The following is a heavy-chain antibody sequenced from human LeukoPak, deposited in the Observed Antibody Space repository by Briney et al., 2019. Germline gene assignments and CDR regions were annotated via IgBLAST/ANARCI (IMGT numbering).Heavy chain of an antibody. D-gene: IGHD2-15*01. CDR1: GGTFSSYA. J-gene: IGHJ4*02. CDR2: IIPIFGTA. V-gene: IGHV1-69*13. Sequence: GASVKVSCKASGGTFSSYAVSWVRLTPGQGLEWMGGIIPIFGTANYAQKFQGRVTITADESTSTAYMELSSLRSEDTAVYYCARGGRSGYCSGGSCDDIDYWGQGTLVTVSS. CDR3: ARGGRSGYCSGGSCDDIDY.